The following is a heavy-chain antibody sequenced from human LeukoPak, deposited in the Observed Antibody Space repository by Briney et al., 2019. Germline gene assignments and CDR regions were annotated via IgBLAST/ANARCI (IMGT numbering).Heavy chain of an antibody. D-gene: IGHD3-3*01. CDR2: IIPIFGTA. CDR3: ARFFGVDYYYYGMDV. J-gene: IGHJ6*02. V-gene: IGHV1-69*01. CDR1: GGTFSSYA. Sequence: ASVKVSCKASGGTFSSYAISWVRQAPGQGLEWMGGIIPIFGTANYAQKFQGRVTITADESTSTAYMELSSLRSEDTAVSYCARFFGVDYYYYGMDVWGQGTTVTVSS.